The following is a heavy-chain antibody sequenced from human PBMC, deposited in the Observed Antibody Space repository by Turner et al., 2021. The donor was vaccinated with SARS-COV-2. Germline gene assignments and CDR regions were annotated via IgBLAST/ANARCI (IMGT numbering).Heavy chain of an antibody. CDR2: IWYDGSNK. V-gene: IGHV3-33*01. J-gene: IGHJ4*02. CDR3: ARDPRGGHYYDSSGYYPDY. D-gene: IGHD3-22*01. Sequence: QVQLVESGGGVVKPGRSLRLSCAASGFTFSSYGMHWVRQAPGKGLEWVAVIWYDGSNKYYADSVKGRFTISRDNSKNTLYLQMNSLRAEDTAVYYCARDPRGGHYYDSSGYYPDYWGQGTLVTVSS. CDR1: GFTFSSYG.